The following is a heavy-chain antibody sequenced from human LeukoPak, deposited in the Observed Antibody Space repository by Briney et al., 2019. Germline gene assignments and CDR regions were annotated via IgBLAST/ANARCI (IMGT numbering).Heavy chain of an antibody. CDR2: ISYDGSNK. CDR1: GFTVSSNY. J-gene: IGHJ4*02. D-gene: IGHD5-24*01. CDR3: AKVWSNAGLQFYFDY. V-gene: IGHV3-30*18. Sequence: GGSLRLSCAASGFTVSSNYMSWVRQAPGKGLEWVAVISYDGSNKYYGDSVKGRFTISRDNSKNTLSLQMNSLRAEDTAVYYCAKVWSNAGLQFYFDYWGQGTLVTVSS.